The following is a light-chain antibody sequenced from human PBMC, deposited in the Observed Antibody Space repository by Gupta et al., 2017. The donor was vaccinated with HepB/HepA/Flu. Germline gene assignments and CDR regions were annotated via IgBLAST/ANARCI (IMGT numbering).Light chain of an antibody. CDR1: SGSFASSS. CDR3: QSFDDTNPVV. Sequence: NFILSQPHSASESPGKTVTISCTRSSGSFASSSVQWYQQRPGSAPTLVIYEASHRPSRVPDRFSGSIDTSSNSASLTIAGLRTEDEADYYCQSFDDTNPVVVGRGTTLTVL. J-gene: IGLJ3*02. V-gene: IGLV6-57*03. CDR2: EAS.